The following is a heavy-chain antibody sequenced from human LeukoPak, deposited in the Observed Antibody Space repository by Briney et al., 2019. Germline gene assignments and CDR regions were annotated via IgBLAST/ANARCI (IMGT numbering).Heavy chain of an antibody. CDR3: ARELVGPTAYDY. CDR2: ISSRSSYI. CDR1: GFTFSSYT. D-gene: IGHD1-26*01. V-gene: IGHV3-21*01. J-gene: IGHJ4*02. Sequence: GGSLRLYCAASGFTFSSYTMNWVRQAPGKGLEWVSYISSRSSYIYYADSVRGRFTISRDNAKNSLYLQMDSLRAEDTVVYYCARELVGPTAYDYWGQGTLVTVSS.